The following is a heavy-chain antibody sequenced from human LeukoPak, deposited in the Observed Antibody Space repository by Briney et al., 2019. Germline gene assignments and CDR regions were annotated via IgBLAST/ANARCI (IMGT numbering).Heavy chain of an antibody. CDR1: GGTFISYA. CDR3: AGGGEIYYYYGMDV. D-gene: IGHD5-12*01. J-gene: IGHJ6*02. V-gene: IGHV1-69*04. Sequence: ASVTVSCKASGGTFISYAISWVRQAPGQGLEWMGRIIPILGMANYAQKFQGRVTITADKSTSTAYMELSSLRSEDTAVYYCAGGGEIYYYYGMDVWGQGTTVTVSS. CDR2: IIPILGMA.